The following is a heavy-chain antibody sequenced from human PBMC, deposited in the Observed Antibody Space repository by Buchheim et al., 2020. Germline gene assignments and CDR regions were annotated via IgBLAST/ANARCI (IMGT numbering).Heavy chain of an antibody. J-gene: IGHJ6*02. D-gene: IGHD6-13*01. V-gene: IGHV3-30*18. Sequence: QVQLVESGGGVVQPGRSLRLSCAASGFTFSSYGMHWVRQAPGKGLEWVAVISYDGSNKYYADSAKGRFTISRDNSKNTLYLQMNSLRAEDTAVYYCAKDRAAGSRGYYYGMDVWGQGTT. CDR3: AKDRAAGSRGYYYGMDV. CDR1: GFTFSSYG. CDR2: ISYDGSNK.